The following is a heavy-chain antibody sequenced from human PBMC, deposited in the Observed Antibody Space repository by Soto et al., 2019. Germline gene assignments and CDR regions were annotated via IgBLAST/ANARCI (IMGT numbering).Heavy chain of an antibody. V-gene: IGHV1-69*01. D-gene: IGHD6-6*01. J-gene: IGHJ6*02. Sequence: QVQLVQSGAEVKKPGSSVKVSCKASGGTFSSYAISWVRQAPGQGLEWMGGIIPIFGTANYAQKFQGRVTITADESTSTAYMELSSLRSEDTTVYYCASIRLYSGSYNYYYGMDVWGQGTTVTVSS. CDR3: ASIRLYSGSYNYYYGMDV. CDR2: IIPIFGTA. CDR1: GGTFSSYA.